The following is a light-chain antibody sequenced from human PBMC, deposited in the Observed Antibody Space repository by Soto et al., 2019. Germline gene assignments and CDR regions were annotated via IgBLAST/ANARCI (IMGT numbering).Light chain of an antibody. CDR3: QQYNKWPPWT. CDR1: QTVRSN. J-gene: IGKJ1*01. Sequence: EIVLTQSPATLSVSPGERATLSCRASQTVRSNLAWYQQKPGQAPRLLISGASTRATGIPARFSGSGSGTEFTLTISSLQSEDAAVYYCQQYNKWPPWTFGQGTKVEIK. CDR2: GAS. V-gene: IGKV3-15*01.